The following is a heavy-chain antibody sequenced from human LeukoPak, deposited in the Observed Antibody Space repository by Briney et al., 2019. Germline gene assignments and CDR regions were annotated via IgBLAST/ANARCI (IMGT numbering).Heavy chain of an antibody. V-gene: IGHV3-48*03. J-gene: IGHJ4*02. CDR2: IGSLGTTI. CDR1: XXXXXXXE. CDR3: XXXXXWNYFDY. Sequence: SXXXXXXXEXNWVRQAPGXGLXWVSYIGSLGTTIYYADSVKXRFTISRDXXKNSLYLQMNRLRAEDTAVYYCXXXXXWNYFDYWGQGTLVTVSS. D-gene: IGHD1-1*01.